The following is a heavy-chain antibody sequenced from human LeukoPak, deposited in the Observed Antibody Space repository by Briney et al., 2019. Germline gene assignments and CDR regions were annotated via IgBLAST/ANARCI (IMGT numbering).Heavy chain of an antibody. CDR3: ARDRQIAAAVYYFDY. V-gene: IGHV3-30*04. CDR2: IADNGKDK. Sequence: GGSLRLSCAASGFTFSTYPMHWVRQAPGKGLEWVAVIADNGKDKKYVESVKGRFTISRDNSKNTLYLQMISLRVEDTAVYYCARDRQIAAAVYYFDYWGQGTLVTVSS. CDR1: GFTFSTYP. J-gene: IGHJ4*02. D-gene: IGHD6-25*01.